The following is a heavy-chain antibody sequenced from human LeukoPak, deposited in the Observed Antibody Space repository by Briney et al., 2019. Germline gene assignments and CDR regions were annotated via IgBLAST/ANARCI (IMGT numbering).Heavy chain of an antibody. J-gene: IGHJ4*02. Sequence: GASVKVSCKASGYTFTSYGISWVRQAPGHGLEWMGWISAYNGNTNYAQKLQGRVTMTTDTSTSTAYMELRSLRSDDTAVYYCARDFALLWFGDFFDYWGQGTLVTVSS. CDR3: ARDFALLWFGDFFDY. D-gene: IGHD3-10*01. CDR1: GYTFTSYG. CDR2: ISAYNGNT. V-gene: IGHV1-18*04.